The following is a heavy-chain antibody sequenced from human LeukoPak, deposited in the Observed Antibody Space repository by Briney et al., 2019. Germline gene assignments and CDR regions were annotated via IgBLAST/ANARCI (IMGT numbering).Heavy chain of an antibody. CDR3: ARGGDYANGMDV. J-gene: IGHJ6*02. D-gene: IGHD4-17*01. Sequence: SVKVSCKASGYTFTGYYMHWVRQAPGQGLEWMGRIIPILGIANYAQKFQGRVTITADKSTSTAYMEMSSLRCEDTAVYYCARGGDYANGMDVWGQGTTVTVSS. CDR1: GYTFTGYY. V-gene: IGHV1-69*04. CDR2: IIPILGIA.